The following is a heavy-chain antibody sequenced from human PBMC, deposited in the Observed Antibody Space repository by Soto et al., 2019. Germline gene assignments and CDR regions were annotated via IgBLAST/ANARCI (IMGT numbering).Heavy chain of an antibody. CDR2: IYDSGST. V-gene: IGHV4-59*01. CDR1: GGYISSYY. J-gene: IGHJ5*02. Sequence: SETLSLTCTVSGGYISSYYCSWIRQPPGKGLERMGYIYDSGSTNYNPSLKSRVTISVDTPKNQFSLNLTSVTASDTAVYYCGRDARPHSGSVWLDPWGQGTLVTVSS. D-gene: IGHD6-6*01. CDR3: GRDARPHSGSVWLDP.